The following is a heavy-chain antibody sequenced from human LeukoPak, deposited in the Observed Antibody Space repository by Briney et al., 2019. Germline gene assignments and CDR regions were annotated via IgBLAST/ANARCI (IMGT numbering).Heavy chain of an antibody. CDR3: AKGLMVYATHFDY. V-gene: IGHV3-9*01. D-gene: IGHD2-8*01. Sequence: PGRSLRLSCAASGFTFDDYAMHWVRQAPGKGLEWVSGISWNSGSIGYADSVKGRFTISRDNAKNSLYLQVNSLRAEDTALYYCAKGLMVYATHFDYWGQGTLVTVSS. J-gene: IGHJ4*02. CDR1: GFTFDDYA. CDR2: ISWNSGSI.